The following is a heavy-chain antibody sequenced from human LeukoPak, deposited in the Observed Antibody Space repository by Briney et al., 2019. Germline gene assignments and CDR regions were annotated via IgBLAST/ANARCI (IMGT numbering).Heavy chain of an antibody. D-gene: IGHD6-6*01. V-gene: IGHV3-20*04. J-gene: IGHJ4*02. Sequence: PGGSLRLSCAASGFTFSSYAMSWVRQAPGKGLEWVSGINWNGSGAGYADSVKGRFTISRDNAKNSLYLQMNSLRAEDTAVYYCARAPFIAARPYSLGADDYWGQGTLVTVSS. CDR1: GFTFSSYA. CDR3: ARAPFIAARPYSLGADDY. CDR2: INWNGSGA.